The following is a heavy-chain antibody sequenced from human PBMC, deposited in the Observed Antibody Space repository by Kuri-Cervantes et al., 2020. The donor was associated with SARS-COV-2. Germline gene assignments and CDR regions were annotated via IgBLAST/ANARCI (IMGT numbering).Heavy chain of an antibody. Sequence: GESLKISCAASGFTFSSYSMNWVRQAPGKGLEWVSYISSSSSTIYYADSVKGRFTISRDNAKNSLYLQMNSLRGEDTAVYYCARDPGYDFWSGYYPRGFDPWGQGTLVTVSS. CDR2: ISSSSSTI. D-gene: IGHD3-3*01. CDR1: GFTFSSYS. V-gene: IGHV3-48*01. CDR3: ARDPGYDFWSGYYPRGFDP. J-gene: IGHJ5*02.